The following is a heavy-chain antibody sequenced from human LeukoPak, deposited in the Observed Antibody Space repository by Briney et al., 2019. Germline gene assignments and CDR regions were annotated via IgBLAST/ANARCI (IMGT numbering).Heavy chain of an antibody. D-gene: IGHD6-13*01. CDR2: INPSGGST. Sequence: ASVKVSCKASGYTFTSYYMRWVRQAPGQGLEWMGIINPSGGSTSYAQKFHGRVTMTRDMSTGTVYMELSSLRSEDTAVYYCARDACRSGWYKIDYWGQGTLVTVSS. J-gene: IGHJ4*02. CDR3: ARDACRSGWYKIDY. V-gene: IGHV1-46*01. CDR1: GYTFTSYY.